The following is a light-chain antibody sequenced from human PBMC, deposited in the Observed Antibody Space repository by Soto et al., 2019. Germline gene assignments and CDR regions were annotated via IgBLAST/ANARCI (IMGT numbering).Light chain of an antibody. CDR1: QSVSSY. CDR2: DAS. V-gene: IGKV3-11*01. J-gene: IGKJ4*01. CDR3: QQRINWPLT. Sequence: EIVLTQSPATLSLSPGERATLSCRASQSVSSYLAWYQQKPGQAPRLLIYDASNRATGIPARFSGSGSGTDFSLNISSLEPEDFAVYYCQQRINWPLTFGGGTKLEIK.